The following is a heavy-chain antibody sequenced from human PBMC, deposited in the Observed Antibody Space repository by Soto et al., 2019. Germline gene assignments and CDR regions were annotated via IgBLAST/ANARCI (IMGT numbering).Heavy chain of an antibody. CDR3: ARAKEGLGYCSGGSCYSFDY. J-gene: IGHJ4*02. V-gene: IGHV1-46*03. CDR2: INPSGGST. D-gene: IGHD2-15*01. Sequence: ASVKLSCKASGYTITSCYMRWVRQAHGQGLEWMGIINPSGGSTSYAQKFQGRVTMTRDTSTSTVYMELSSLRSEDTAVYYCARAKEGLGYCSGGSCYSFDYWGQGTLVTVSS. CDR1: GYTITSCY.